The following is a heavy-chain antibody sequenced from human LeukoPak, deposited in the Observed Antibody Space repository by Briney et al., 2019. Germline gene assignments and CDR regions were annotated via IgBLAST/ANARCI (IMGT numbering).Heavy chain of an antibody. D-gene: IGHD2-15*01. Sequence: GGSLRLSCAASGYTFSSYDMHWVRQATGKGLEWVSAIGTAGDTYCPGSVKGRFTISRENAKNSLYLQMNSLRAGDTAVYYCASGRYWGAFDIWGQGTMVTVSS. CDR1: GYTFSSYD. CDR2: IGTAGDT. CDR3: ASGRYWGAFDI. J-gene: IGHJ3*02. V-gene: IGHV3-13*01.